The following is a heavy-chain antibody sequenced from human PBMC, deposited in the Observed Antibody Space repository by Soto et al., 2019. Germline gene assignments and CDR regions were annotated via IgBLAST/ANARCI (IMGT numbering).Heavy chain of an antibody. J-gene: IGHJ6*02. Sequence: GASVKVSCKASGYSLSDYHIHWVRQVPGQGLEWMGRINPNTGGTDYAQNFHGSVTMTRDTSINTAYMELSRLRSDDTAVYYCARESDFRDYRSFYFYAIDVWGQGTTVTVSS. V-gene: IGHV1-2*06. CDR2: INPNTGGT. D-gene: IGHD4-17*01. CDR3: ARESDFRDYRSFYFYAIDV. CDR1: GYSLSDYH.